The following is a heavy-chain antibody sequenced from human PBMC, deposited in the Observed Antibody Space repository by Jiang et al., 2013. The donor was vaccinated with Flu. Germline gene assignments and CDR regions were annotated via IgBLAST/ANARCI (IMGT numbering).Heavy chain of an antibody. CDR2: ISAYNGDT. J-gene: IGHJ4*02. D-gene: IGHD2-8*01. CDR1: GYTFATFG. Sequence: SGAEVKKPGASVKVSCKASGYTFATFGISWVRQAPGQGLEYMGWISAYNGDTNFVQKFQGRVTMTTDTSTNTAYMELRSLRSDDTAMYYCAREGYCDNGVCYREGIDYWGQGTPVTVSS. V-gene: IGHV1-18*01. CDR3: AREGYCDNGVCYREGIDY.